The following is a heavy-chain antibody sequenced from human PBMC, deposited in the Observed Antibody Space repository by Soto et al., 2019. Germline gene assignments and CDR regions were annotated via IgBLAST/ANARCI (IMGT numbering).Heavy chain of an antibody. Sequence: ESGGGLVTPGGSLRLSCAASGFTFSNAWMSWVRQAPGKGLEWVGRIKSKTDGGTTDYAAPVKGRFTISRDDSKNTLYLQMNSLKTEDTAVYYCTTDWIGRMVRGVMWFDPWGQGTLVTVSS. V-gene: IGHV3-15*01. J-gene: IGHJ5*02. D-gene: IGHD3-10*01. CDR2: IKSKTDGGTT. CDR3: TTDWIGRMVRGVMWFDP. CDR1: GFTFSNAW.